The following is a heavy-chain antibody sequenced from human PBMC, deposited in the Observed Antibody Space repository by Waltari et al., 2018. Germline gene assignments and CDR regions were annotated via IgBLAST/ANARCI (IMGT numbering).Heavy chain of an antibody. Sequence: QVQLQESGPGLVKPSETLSLTCTVSGGSISSYYWSWIRQPPGKGLEWIGYIYYSGSTNYKPSLKSRVTISVDTSKNQFSLKLSSVTAADTAVYYCARPSGWLFHAFDIWGQGTMVTVSS. CDR1: GGSISSYY. V-gene: IGHV4-59*01. D-gene: IGHD6-19*01. J-gene: IGHJ3*02. CDR2: IYYSGST. CDR3: ARPSGWLFHAFDI.